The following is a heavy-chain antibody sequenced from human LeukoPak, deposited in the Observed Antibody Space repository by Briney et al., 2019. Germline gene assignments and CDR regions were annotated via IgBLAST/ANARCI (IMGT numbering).Heavy chain of an antibody. J-gene: IGHJ3*02. CDR3: AVVAATPDAFDI. V-gene: IGHV1-24*01. D-gene: IGHD2-15*01. CDR1: GYTLTGLS. Sequence: ASVKVSCKVSGYTLTGLSMHWVRQAPGKGLEWMGGFDPEDGETIYAQKFQGRVTMTEDTSTDTAYMELSSLRSEDTAVYYCAVVAATPDAFDIWGQGTMVTVSS. CDR2: FDPEDGET.